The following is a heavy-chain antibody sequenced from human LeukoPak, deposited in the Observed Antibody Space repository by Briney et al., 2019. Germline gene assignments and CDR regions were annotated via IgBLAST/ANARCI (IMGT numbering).Heavy chain of an antibody. CDR2: IRYDGSNK. CDR3: ARVKTDIKGPSPNYFDY. J-gene: IGHJ4*02. D-gene: IGHD5-12*01. CDR1: GFTFSSYG. Sequence: PGGSLRLSCAASGFTFSSYGMHWVRQAPGKGLEWVAFIRYDGSNKYYADSVKGRFTISRDNSKNTLYLQMNSLRAEDTAVYYCARVKTDIKGPSPNYFDYWGQGTLVTVSS. V-gene: IGHV3-30*02.